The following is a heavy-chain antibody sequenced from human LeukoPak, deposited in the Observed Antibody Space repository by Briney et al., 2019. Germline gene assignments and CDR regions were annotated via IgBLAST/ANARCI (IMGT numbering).Heavy chain of an antibody. V-gene: IGHV3-7*01. CDR3: TRDEAAATD. CDR2: IKQDGREK. Sequence: GGSLRLSCAGSGFTFSSYWMSWIRQAPGKGPEWVANIKQDGREKHYVDSVKGRFTISRDSAKNSLYLQMKSLRAEDTAIYYCTRDEAAATDWGQGTLVTVSS. J-gene: IGHJ4*02. D-gene: IGHD6-13*01. CDR1: GFTFSSYW.